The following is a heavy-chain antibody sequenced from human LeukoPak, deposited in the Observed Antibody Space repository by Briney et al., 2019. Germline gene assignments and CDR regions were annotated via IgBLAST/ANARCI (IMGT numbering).Heavy chain of an antibody. CDR2: IYPSDSDR. CDR3: ARVRVPAAGLTHPLDS. Sequence: GESLKISCKASGYIFSIYWRAWVRQIPGKGLEWMGIIYPSDSDRRYSPSFQGRVTFSADKSISTAYLQWTSLKASDTAMYYCARVRVPAAGLTHPLDSGGRGTKVIVSS. D-gene: IGHD3-22*01. J-gene: IGHJ3*01. CDR1: GYIFSIYW. V-gene: IGHV5-51*01.